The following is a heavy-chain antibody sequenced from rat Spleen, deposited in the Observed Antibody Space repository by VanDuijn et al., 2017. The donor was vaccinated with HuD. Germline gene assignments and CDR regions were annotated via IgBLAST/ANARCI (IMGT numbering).Heavy chain of an antibody. Sequence: EVQLVESGGGLVQPGRSLKLSCVVSGCTFKNYWMTWIRQAPGKGLEWVATITHNDGVTYYPDSMRGRFTISRDDAENTLYLQMNSLRSEDTATYFCTRENWVLDYWGQGVMVTVSS. D-gene: IGHD5-1*01. V-gene: IGHV5-31*01. CDR2: ITHNDGVT. CDR1: GCTFKNYW. J-gene: IGHJ2*01. CDR3: TRENWVLDY.